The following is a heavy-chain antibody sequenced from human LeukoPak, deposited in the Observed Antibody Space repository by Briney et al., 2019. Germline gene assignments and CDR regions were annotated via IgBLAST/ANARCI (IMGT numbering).Heavy chain of an antibody. Sequence: SVKVSCKASGGTFSSYAISWVRQAPGQGLEWMGGIIPIFGTANYAQKFQGRVTITADESTSTAYMELSSLRSEDTAVYYCARNTGSYTPRSNEVSYFDYWGQGTLVTVSS. V-gene: IGHV1-69*13. CDR2: IIPIFGTA. J-gene: IGHJ4*02. CDR3: ARNTGSYTPRSNEVSYFDY. D-gene: IGHD1-26*01. CDR1: GGTFSSYA.